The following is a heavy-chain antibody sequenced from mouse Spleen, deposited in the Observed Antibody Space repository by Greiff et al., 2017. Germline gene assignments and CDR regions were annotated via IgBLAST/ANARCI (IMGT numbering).Heavy chain of an antibody. CDR2: INPNNGGT. CDR1: GYTFTDYY. CDR3: ARLSMITTVFDY. D-gene: IGHD2-4*01. J-gene: IGHJ2*01. Sequence: EVQLQQSGPELVKPGASVKISCKASGYTFTDYYMNWVKQSHGKSLEWIGDINPNNGGTSYNQKFKGKATLTVDKSSSTAYMELRSLTSEDSAVYYCARLSMITTVFDYWGQGTTLTVSS. V-gene: IGHV1-26*01.